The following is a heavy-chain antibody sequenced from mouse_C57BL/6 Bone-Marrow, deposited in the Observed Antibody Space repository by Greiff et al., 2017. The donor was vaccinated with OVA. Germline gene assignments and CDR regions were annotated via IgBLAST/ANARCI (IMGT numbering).Heavy chain of an antibody. CDR1: GFTFSDYY. Sequence: EVKLMESEGGLVQPGSSMKLSCTASGFTFSDYYMAWVRQVPEKGLEWVANINYDGSSTYYLDSLKSRFIISRDNAKNILYLQMSSLKSEDTATYYCARDPYGSSPMDYWGQGTSVTVSS. D-gene: IGHD1-1*01. J-gene: IGHJ4*01. CDR2: INYDGSST. CDR3: ARDPYGSSPMDY. V-gene: IGHV5-16*01.